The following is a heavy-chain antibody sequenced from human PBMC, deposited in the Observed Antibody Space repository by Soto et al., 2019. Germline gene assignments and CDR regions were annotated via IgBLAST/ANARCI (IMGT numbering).Heavy chain of an antibody. V-gene: IGHV4-59*01. J-gene: IGHJ4*02. CDR1: GGSINTYS. CDR3: ARVPHLVVFDF. D-gene: IGHD2-21*01. CDR2: IYHSGTT. Sequence: SETLSLTCTVSGGSINTYSWGWIRQPPGKGLEWITYIYHSGTTKYNPSLRSRVTISLDMSKNQFSLRLSSVTAADTAVYYCARVPHLVVFDFWGQGTRVTVSS.